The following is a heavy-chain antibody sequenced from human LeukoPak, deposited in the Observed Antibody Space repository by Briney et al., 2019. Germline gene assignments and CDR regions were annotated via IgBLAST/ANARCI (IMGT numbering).Heavy chain of an antibody. J-gene: IGHJ4*02. CDR2: INTSGST. Sequence: SQTLSLTCAVYGGSFSGYYWSWIRQPPGKGLEWIGEINTSGSTNYNPSLKSRVTISVDTSKNQFSLKLSSVTAADTAVYYCARGRMVTMIVVVTHYFDYWGQGTLVTVSS. D-gene: IGHD3-22*01. CDR3: ARGRMVTMIVVVTHYFDY. V-gene: IGHV4-34*01. CDR1: GGSFSGYY.